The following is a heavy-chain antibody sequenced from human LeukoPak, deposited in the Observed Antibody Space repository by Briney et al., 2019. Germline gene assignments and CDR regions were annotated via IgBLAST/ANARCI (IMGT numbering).Heavy chain of an antibody. D-gene: IGHD6-19*01. J-gene: IGHJ6*04. CDR1: GFTFSTYG. CDR3: AKGGIAVAGYYYYGMDV. Sequence: GGSLRLSCAASGFTFSTYGMHWVRQAPGKGLEWVALIWYDGSDKYYADSVKGRFTISRDNSKNTVYLQMNSLRAEDTAVYYCAKGGIAVAGYYYYGMDVWGKGTTVTVSS. V-gene: IGHV3-33*06. CDR2: IWYDGSDK.